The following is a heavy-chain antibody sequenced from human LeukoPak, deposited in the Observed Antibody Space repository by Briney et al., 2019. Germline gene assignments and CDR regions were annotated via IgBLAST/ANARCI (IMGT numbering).Heavy chain of an antibody. Sequence: GGSLRLSCAASGFTVSTNYMSWVRQAPGKGLEWVSVIYSGGRTYYADSVKGRFTISRDNSKDTLYLQMNSLRAEDTAVYYCARESNSGYYLSYWGQRTLVTVSS. CDR3: ARESNSGYYLSY. V-gene: IGHV3-66*01. CDR1: GFTVSTNY. J-gene: IGHJ4*02. D-gene: IGHD3-22*01. CDR2: IYSGGRT.